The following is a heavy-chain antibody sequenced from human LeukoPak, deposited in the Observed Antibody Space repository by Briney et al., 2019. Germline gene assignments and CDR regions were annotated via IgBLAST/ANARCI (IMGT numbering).Heavy chain of an antibody. CDR1: GDSISSRGSF. J-gene: IGHJ5*02. V-gene: IGHV4-39*07. Sequence: SETLSLTCTVSGDSISSRGSFWGWIRQPPGETLEWIGSISYTGTTYYSPSLKSRVTISPDTFKNQFSLQLSSVTAADTALYYCVRDRGECLFDLWGQGTLVTVSS. CDR3: VRDRGECLFDL. D-gene: IGHD3-10*01. CDR2: ISYTGTT.